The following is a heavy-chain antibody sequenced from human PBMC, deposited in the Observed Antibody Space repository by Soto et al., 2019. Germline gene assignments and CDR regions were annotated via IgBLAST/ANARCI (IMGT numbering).Heavy chain of an antibody. CDR2: MNPNSGNT. CDR1: GYTFTSYD. Sequence: SSVKVSCKASGYTFTSYDINWVRQATGQGLEWMGWMNPNSGNTGYAQKFQGRVTMTRNTSISTAYMELSSLRSEDTAVYYCVIARIVVVPDEDAFDIWGQGTMVTVAS. J-gene: IGHJ3*02. CDR3: VIARIVVVPDEDAFDI. V-gene: IGHV1-8*01. D-gene: IGHD2-2*01.